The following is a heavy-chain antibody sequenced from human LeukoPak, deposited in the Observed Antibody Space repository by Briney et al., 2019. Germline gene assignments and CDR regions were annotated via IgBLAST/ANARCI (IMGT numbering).Heavy chain of an antibody. V-gene: IGHV4-39*01. CDR2: IYYSGNT. D-gene: IGHD2-15*01. CDR1: GGSIAGSSYY. Sequence: PSETLSLTCTVSGGSIAGSSYYWGWIRQPPGKGLEWIGSIYYSGNTYYNPSLKSRVTISVDTSKNQFSLRLSSGTAADTAVYYCARASRFCSGGSCSYYFDSWGQGSLVTVSS. J-gene: IGHJ4*02. CDR3: ARASRFCSGGSCSYYFDS.